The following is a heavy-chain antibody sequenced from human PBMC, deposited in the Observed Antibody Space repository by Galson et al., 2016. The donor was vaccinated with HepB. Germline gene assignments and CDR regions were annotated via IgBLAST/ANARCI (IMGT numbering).Heavy chain of an antibody. V-gene: IGHV4-30-2*01. Sequence: LSLTCTVSGGSISSGGHSWGWIRQPPGQGLEWVGHIYHSGTKYYKSSLKSRVTISLDGSKNQFSLKVTSVTAADTAVYYCARGYYNILTGSRYFDLWGRGTLVTVS. D-gene: IGHD3-9*01. CDR1: GGSISSGGHS. J-gene: IGHJ2*01. CDR2: IYHSGTK. CDR3: ARGYYNILTGSRYFDL.